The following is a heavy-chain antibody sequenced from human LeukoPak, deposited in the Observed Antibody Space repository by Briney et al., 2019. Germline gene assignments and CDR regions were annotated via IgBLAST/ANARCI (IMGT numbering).Heavy chain of an antibody. Sequence: SETLSLTCTVSGGSISSYYWSWIRQPPRKGLEWIGYIYYTGSTNYNPSLKSRITISVDTSKNQFSLNLSSVTAADPAVYYWASSTKWGEYFDYWGQGTLVPVSS. CDR3: ASSTKWGEYFDY. V-gene: IGHV4-59*01. J-gene: IGHJ4*02. D-gene: IGHD1-26*01. CDR1: GGSISSYY. CDR2: IYYTGST.